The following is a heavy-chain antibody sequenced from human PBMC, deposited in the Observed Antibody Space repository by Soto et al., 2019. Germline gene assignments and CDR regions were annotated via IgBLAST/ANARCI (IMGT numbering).Heavy chain of an antibody. CDR3: AKDGTAACIHFYGMNV. CDR2: IGGVGDT. V-gene: IGHV3-23*01. D-gene: IGHD6-13*01. CDR1: GFSLTSYG. Sequence: EVQLWESGGGLAQPGGSLRLSCEVSGFSLTSYGMNWVRQPPDKGLEWVSTIGGVGDTLYGDSVKGRFTISRDVSKNTVFGQMNSLRDEDTALYFCAKDGTAACIHFYGMNVWGQGTTVTVFS. J-gene: IGHJ6*02.